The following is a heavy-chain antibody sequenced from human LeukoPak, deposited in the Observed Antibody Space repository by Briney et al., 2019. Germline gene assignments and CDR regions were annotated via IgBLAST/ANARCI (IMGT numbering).Heavy chain of an antibody. V-gene: IGHV3-53*01. CDR2: IYSSGST. D-gene: IGHD2-2*01. CDR1: GLTVRTSS. J-gene: IGHJ1*01. Sequence: GGSLRLSCATSGLTVRTSSMSWVRQAPGKGLAWVAVIYSSGSTYYEDSVNGRCTISRDTSKSSMYLQMDHLRAEDTAVYYCASAREYCINSNCYEYFQDWGQGTLVTVSS. CDR3: ASAREYCINSNCYEYFQD.